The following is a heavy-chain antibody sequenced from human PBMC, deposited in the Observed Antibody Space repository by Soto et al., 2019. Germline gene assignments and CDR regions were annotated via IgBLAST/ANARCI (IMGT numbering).Heavy chain of an antibody. CDR3: ARDRFLEWSFDY. Sequence: GASVKVSCKASGYTFTGYYMHWVRQAPGQGLEWMGWINPNSGGTNYAQRFQGWVTMTRDTSISTAYMELSRLRSDDTAVYYCARDRFLEWSFDYWGQGTLVTVSS. D-gene: IGHD3-3*01. CDR2: INPNSGGT. V-gene: IGHV1-2*04. CDR1: GYTFTGYY. J-gene: IGHJ4*02.